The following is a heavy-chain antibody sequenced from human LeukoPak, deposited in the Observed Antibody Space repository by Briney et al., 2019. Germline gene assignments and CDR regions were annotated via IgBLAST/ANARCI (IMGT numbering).Heavy chain of an antibody. J-gene: IGHJ4*02. CDR3: ARDPEQWLVRRYFDY. D-gene: IGHD6-19*01. CDR1: AYTFTGYH. CDR2: IIPNSGDT. Sequence: ASVKVSCKASAYTFTGYHIHWVRQAPGQGLEWMGWIIPNSGDTNYAQKLQGRVTMTTDTSTSTAYMELRSLRSDDTAVYYCARDPEQWLVRRYFDYWGQGTLVTVSS. V-gene: IGHV1-18*04.